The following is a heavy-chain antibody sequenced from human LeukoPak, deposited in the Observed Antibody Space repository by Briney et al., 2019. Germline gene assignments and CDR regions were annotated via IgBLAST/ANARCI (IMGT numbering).Heavy chain of an antibody. CDR1: GYTFTSYG. CDR2: ISAYNGNT. Sequence: ASVKVSCKASGYTFTSYGIIWVRQAPGQGLEWTGWISAYNGNTNYAQKLQGRVTMTTDTSTSTAYMELRSLRSDDTAVYYCARDSSSWYRFYYYGMDVWGQGTTVTVSS. CDR3: ARDSSSWYRFYYYGMDV. J-gene: IGHJ6*02. D-gene: IGHD6-13*01. V-gene: IGHV1-18*01.